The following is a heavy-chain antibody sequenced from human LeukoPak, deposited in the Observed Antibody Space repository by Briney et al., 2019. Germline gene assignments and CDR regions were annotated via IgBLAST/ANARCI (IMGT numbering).Heavy chain of an antibody. CDR1: GFTFGSYS. J-gene: IGHJ4*02. CDR2: ISDSGDYT. CDR3: AKDTSIGKYCTSGVCSPFDY. V-gene: IGHV3-23*01. D-gene: IGHD2-8*01. Sequence: GGSLRLSCAASGFTFGSYSMSWVRQAPGKGLEWVSAISDSGDYTYYADSVKGRFTISRDNSKNTLYLHVNSLRAEDTAVYYCAKDTSIGKYCTSGVCSPFDYWGQGTLVTVSS.